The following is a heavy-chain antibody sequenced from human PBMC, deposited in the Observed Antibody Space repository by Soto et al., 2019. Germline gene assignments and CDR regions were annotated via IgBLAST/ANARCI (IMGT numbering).Heavy chain of an antibody. CDR3: ARDPVAARPFYYYMDV. CDR1: GFTFSDYY. CDR2: ISSSGSTI. Sequence: NPGGSLRLSCAASGFTFSDYYMSWIRQAPGKGLEWVSYISSSGSTIYYADSVKGRFTISRDNAKNSLYLQMNSLRAEDTAVYYCARDPVAARPFYYYMDVWGKGTTVTVSS. J-gene: IGHJ6*03. V-gene: IGHV3-11*01. D-gene: IGHD6-6*01.